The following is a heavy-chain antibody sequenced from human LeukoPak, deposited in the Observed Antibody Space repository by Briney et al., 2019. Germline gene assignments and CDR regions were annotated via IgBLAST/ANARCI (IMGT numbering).Heavy chain of an antibody. D-gene: IGHD6-13*01. CDR1: GGSISSSSYY. CDR3: ARGGAAAGNHNFDY. V-gene: IGHV4-39*07. CDR2: IYYSGST. Sequence: SETLSLTCTVSGGSISSSSYYWGWIRQPPGKGLEWIGSIYYSGSTYYNPSLKSRVTISVDTSKNQFSLKLSSVTAADTAVYYCARGGAAAGNHNFDYWGQGTLVTVSS. J-gene: IGHJ4*02.